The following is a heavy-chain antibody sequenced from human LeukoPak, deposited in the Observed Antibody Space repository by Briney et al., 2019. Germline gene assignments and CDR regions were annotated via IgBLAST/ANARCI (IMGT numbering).Heavy chain of an antibody. V-gene: IGHV1-2*02. CDR3: ARALTLPRGYSYGQAVDY. CDR1: GYTFTGYY. J-gene: IGHJ4*02. D-gene: IGHD5-18*01. CDR2: INPNSGGT. Sequence: GASVKVSCKASGYTFTGYYMHWVRQAPGQGLEWMGWINPNSGGTNYAQKFQGRVTMTRDTSISTAYMELSRLRSDDTAVYYCARALTLPRGYSYGQAVDYWGQGTLVTVSS.